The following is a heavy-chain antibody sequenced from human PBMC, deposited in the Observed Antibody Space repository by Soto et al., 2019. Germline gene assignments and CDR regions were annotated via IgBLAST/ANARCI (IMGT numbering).Heavy chain of an antibody. Sequence: QVQLQESGPGLVKPSETLSLTCTVSGGSISSYYWSWIRQPPGKGLEWIGYIYYSGSTNYNPSLKGRVTISVDTSKNRFSLKLSSVTAADTAVYYCAREKEAYCGGDCYYWYFDLWGRGTLVTVSS. CDR1: GGSISSYY. CDR2: IYYSGST. J-gene: IGHJ2*01. CDR3: AREKEAYCGGDCYYWYFDL. V-gene: IGHV4-59*01. D-gene: IGHD2-21*02.